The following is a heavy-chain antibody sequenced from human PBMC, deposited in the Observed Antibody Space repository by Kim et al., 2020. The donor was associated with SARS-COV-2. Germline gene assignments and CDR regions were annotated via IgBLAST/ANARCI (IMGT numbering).Heavy chain of an antibody. CDR3: TTDLLLPL. J-gene: IGHJ3*01. D-gene: IGHD5-12*01. Sequence: GTTYYAAPVKGRFTISRDDSKNALYMQMNSLKTEDTAVYYCTTDLLLPLWGQGTMVTVSS. CDR2: GTT. V-gene: IGHV3-15*01.